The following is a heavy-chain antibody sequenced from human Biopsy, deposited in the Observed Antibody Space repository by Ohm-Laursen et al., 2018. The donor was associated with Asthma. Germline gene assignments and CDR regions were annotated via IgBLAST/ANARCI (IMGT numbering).Heavy chain of an antibody. CDR3: AKHTLSLTDFYGMDV. D-gene: IGHD1-20*01. Sequence: SLRLSCAASGFSFSKYGIHWVRQAPGKGLEWVVGISYDGSDKYYGDSVKGRFSITRDNSKNTLDLHLNSLRTEDTAVYYCAKHTLSLTDFYGMDVWGQGTTVIVSS. J-gene: IGHJ6*02. CDR2: ISYDGSDK. V-gene: IGHV3-30*18. CDR1: GFSFSKYG.